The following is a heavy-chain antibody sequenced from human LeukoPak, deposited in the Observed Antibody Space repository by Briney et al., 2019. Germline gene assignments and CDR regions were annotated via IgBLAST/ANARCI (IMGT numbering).Heavy chain of an antibody. Sequence: SETLSLTCSVSGGSISSYYWSWIRQPPGKGLEWIGYIYYSGSTNYNPSLKSRVTISVDTPKNQFSLKLSSVTAADTAVYYCAREAYCSGGSCLAFDIWGQGTMVTVSS. CDR3: AREAYCSGGSCLAFDI. V-gene: IGHV4-59*01. J-gene: IGHJ3*02. CDR1: GGSISSYY. CDR2: IYYSGST. D-gene: IGHD2-15*01.